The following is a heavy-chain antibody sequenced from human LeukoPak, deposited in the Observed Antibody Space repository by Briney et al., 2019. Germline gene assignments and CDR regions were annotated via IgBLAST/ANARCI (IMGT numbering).Heavy chain of an antibody. CDR2: INHSGST. CDR1: GGSFSGYY. CDR3: ARGRFGGATYYYDSSGYYFDY. V-gene: IGHV4-34*01. Sequence: SETLSLTCAVYGGSFSGYYWSWIRQPLGKGLEWIGEINHSGSTNYNPSLKSRVTISVDTSKNQFSLKLSSVTAADTAVYYCARGRFGGATYYYDSSGYYFDYWGQGTLVTVSS. J-gene: IGHJ4*02. D-gene: IGHD3-22*01.